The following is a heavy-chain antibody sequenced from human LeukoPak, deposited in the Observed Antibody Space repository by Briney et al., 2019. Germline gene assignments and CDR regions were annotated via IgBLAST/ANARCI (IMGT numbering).Heavy chain of an antibody. CDR2: IIPIFGTA. CDR1: GGTFSSYA. J-gene: IGHJ5*02. D-gene: IGHD3-10*01. V-gene: IGHV1-69*13. CDR3: ARQAWPLWFGEFKNWFDP. Sequence: ASVKVSCKASGGTFSSYAISWVRQAPGQGLEWMGGIIPIFGTANYAQKFQGRVTITADESTSTAYMELSSLRSEDTAVYYCARQAWPLWFGEFKNWFDPWGQGTLVTVSS.